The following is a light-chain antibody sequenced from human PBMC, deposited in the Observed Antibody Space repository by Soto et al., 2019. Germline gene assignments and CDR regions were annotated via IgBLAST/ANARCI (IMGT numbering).Light chain of an antibody. CDR1: QSISSW. Sequence: DIQMTQSPSSLSASVGDRVTIACRASQSISSWLAWYQQKPGKAPKLLIYKASSLESGVPSRFSGNGSEAEFTLTISSLQPDEFATYYFQQYDSYWTFGQGTKVDIK. CDR3: QQYDSYWT. J-gene: IGKJ1*01. V-gene: IGKV1-5*03. CDR2: KAS.